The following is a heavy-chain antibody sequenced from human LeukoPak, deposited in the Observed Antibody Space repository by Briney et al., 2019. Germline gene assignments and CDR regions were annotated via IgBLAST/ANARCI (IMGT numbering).Heavy chain of an antibody. J-gene: IGHJ4*02. CDR1: GGSISSYY. CDR2: IHYRGST. CDR3: ARVFGSGYPLYYFDY. Sequence: SETLSLTCTVSGGSISSYYWGWIRQPPGKGLEWIGSIHYRGSTYYNPSLKSRVTTSVDTSKNQFSLKLSSLTAADTAVYYCARVFGSGYPLYYFDYWGQGTLVTVSS. D-gene: IGHD3-22*01. V-gene: IGHV4-39*07.